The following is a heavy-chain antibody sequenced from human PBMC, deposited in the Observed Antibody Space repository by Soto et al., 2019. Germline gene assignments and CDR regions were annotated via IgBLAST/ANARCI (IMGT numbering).Heavy chain of an antibody. D-gene: IGHD1-26*01. J-gene: IGHJ5*02. CDR2: INPSGGST. V-gene: IGHV1-46*01. CDR3: AKSKSPFSGSYYSWFDP. CDR1: GYTFTSYY. Sequence: QVQLVQSGAEVKKPGASVKVSCKASGYTFTSYYMHWVRQAPGQGLEWMGIINPSGGSTSYAQKFQGRVTMTRDTSTSTVYMELSSLRSEDTAVYYCAKSKSPFSGSYYSWFDPWGQGTLVTVSS.